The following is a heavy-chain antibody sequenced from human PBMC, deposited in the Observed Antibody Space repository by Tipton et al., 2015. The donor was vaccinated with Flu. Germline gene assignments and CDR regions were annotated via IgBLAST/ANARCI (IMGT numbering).Heavy chain of an antibody. D-gene: IGHD6-19*01. CDR2: ISFDGSDK. CDR1: GFTFSSYA. J-gene: IGHJ4*02. V-gene: IGHV3-30*01. Sequence: SLRLSCAASGFTFSSYAMHWVRQAPGKGLEWVAVISFDGSDKYYADSVKGRFTISRDNSKNTLYLQMNSLRAEDTAVYYCARGGYSSGWEYGYWGQGTLVTVSS. CDR3: ARGGYSSGWEYGY.